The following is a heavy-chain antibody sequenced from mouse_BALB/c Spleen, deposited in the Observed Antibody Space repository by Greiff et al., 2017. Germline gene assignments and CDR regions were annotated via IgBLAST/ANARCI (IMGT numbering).Heavy chain of an antibody. CDR1: GFTFSDYY. J-gene: IGHJ3*01. CDR2: ISDGGSYT. V-gene: IGHV5-4*02. Sequence: EVQLVESGGGLVKPGGSLKLSCAASGFTFSDYYMYWVRQTPEKRLEWVATISDGGSYTYYPDSVKGRFTISRDNAKNNLYLQMSSLTSEDTAMYYCAGDGGYGSYESWFAYWGQGTLVTVSA. D-gene: IGHD2-1*01. CDR3: AGDGGYGSYESWFAY.